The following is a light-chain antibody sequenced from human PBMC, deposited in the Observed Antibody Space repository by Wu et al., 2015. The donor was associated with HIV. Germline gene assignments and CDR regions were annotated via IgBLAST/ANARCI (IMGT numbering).Light chain of an antibody. Sequence: EIVLTQSPATLSLSPGERATLSCRASQSVSSYLAWYQQKPGQAPRLLIYDASNRATGIPARFSGSGSGTDFTLTISNLEPEDFAVYYCQQRSNWPPLTFGGGTKVEXK. CDR1: QSVSSY. J-gene: IGKJ4*01. CDR2: DAS. V-gene: IGKV3-11*01. CDR3: QQRSNWPPLT.